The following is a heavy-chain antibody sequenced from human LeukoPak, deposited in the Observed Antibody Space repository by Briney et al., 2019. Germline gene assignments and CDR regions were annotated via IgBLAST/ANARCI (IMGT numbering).Heavy chain of an antibody. CDR3: AKDSARGWPGGYFDY. Sequence: GRSLRLSCAASGFTFSSYGMHWVRQAPGKGLEWVAVISYDGSNKYYADSVKGRFTISRDNSKNTLYLQMNSLRAEDTAVYYCAKDSARGWPGGYFDYWGQGTLVTVSS. CDR1: GFTFSSYG. V-gene: IGHV3-30*18. J-gene: IGHJ4*02. CDR2: ISYDGSNK. D-gene: IGHD6-19*01.